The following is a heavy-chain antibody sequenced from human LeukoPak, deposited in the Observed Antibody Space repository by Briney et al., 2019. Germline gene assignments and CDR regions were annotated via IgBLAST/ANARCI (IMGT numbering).Heavy chain of an antibody. J-gene: IGHJ6*02. Sequence: PSETLSLTCAVCGGSFSGYYWSWIRQPPGKGLEWIGEINHSGSTNYNPSLKSRVTISVDTSKNQFSLKLSSVTAADTAVYYCARGWGDYYGSGSYYYYYYGMDVWGQGTTVTVSS. CDR3: ARGWGDYYGSGSYYYYYYGMDV. CDR1: GGSFSGYY. V-gene: IGHV4-34*01. D-gene: IGHD3-10*01. CDR2: INHSGST.